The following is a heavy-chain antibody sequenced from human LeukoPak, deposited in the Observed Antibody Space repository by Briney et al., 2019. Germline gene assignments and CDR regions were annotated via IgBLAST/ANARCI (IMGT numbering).Heavy chain of an antibody. V-gene: IGHV3-74*01. J-gene: IGHJ4*02. CDR3: AREGGDGDLDY. CDR1: GFTFKSYW. CDR2: INSDGSST. D-gene: IGHD5-24*01. Sequence: GGALGLSCAASGFTFKSYWQHWVPDAPGKGLVWVSRINSDGSSTSYADSVKGRFTISRDNAKNTLYLQMNSLRAEDTAVYYCAREGGDGDLDYWGQGTLVTVSS.